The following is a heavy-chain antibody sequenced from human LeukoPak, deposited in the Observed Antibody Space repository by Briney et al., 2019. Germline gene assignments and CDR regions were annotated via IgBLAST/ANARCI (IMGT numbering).Heavy chain of an antibody. CDR2: IYDSGIT. D-gene: IGHD3-22*01. CDR1: GVSINSLY. CDR3: ARAYSSASWFDP. Sequence: SETLSLTCSVSGVSINSLYFIWIRQSPGKGLEWIGYIYDSGITKYNPSLKSRVTISVDTSKNQFSLRLRSVTAADTAVYLCARAYSSASWFDPWGQGTLVTVSS. V-gene: IGHV4-59*11. J-gene: IGHJ5*02.